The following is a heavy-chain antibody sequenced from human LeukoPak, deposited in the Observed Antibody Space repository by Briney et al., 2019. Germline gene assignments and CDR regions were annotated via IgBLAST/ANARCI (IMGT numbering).Heavy chain of an antibody. CDR3: ARDSGQNFVDAFDI. V-gene: IGHV4-59*12. CDR1: GGSISSYY. CDR2: IYYSGST. D-gene: IGHD5-12*01. Sequence: PSETLSLTCTVSGGSISSYYWSWIRQPPGKGLEWIGYIYYSGSTNYNPSLKSRVTISVDTSKNQFSLKLSSVTAADTAVYYCARDSGQNFVDAFDIWGQGTMVTVSS. J-gene: IGHJ3*02.